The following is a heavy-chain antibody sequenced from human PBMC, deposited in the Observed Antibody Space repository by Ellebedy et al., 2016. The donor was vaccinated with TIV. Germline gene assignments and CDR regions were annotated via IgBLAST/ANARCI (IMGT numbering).Heavy chain of an antibody. CDR1: RGFVTSYS. CDR3: ARDVTASGWVDP. CDR2: LFFNGST. J-gene: IGHJ5*02. D-gene: IGHD2-21*02. V-gene: IGHV4-59*02. Sequence: SETLSLTCTVSRGFVTSYSWTWIRQPPGKGLEWIGHLFFNGSTTYNPSLKTRVTISVDTSNNKFSLKMKSVTADDSAVYYCARDVTASGWVDPWGQGTLVTVSS.